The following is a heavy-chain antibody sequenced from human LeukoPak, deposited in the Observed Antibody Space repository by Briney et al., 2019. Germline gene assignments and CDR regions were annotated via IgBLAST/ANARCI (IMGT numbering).Heavy chain of an antibody. CDR2: IYPGDSDI. J-gene: IGHJ4*02. Sequence: GESLKISCKGSGYSFTSYWIGWVRPMPGKGLEWMGIIYPGDSDIRYSPSFQGQVTISADKSISTAYLQWSSLRASDTAMYYCARHPNYYYDSSGYYYVDYWGQGTLVTVSS. CDR3: ARHPNYYYDSSGYYYVDY. CDR1: GYSFTSYW. V-gene: IGHV5-51*01. D-gene: IGHD3-22*01.